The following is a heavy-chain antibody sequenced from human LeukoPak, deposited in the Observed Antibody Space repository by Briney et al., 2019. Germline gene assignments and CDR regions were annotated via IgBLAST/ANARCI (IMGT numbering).Heavy chain of an antibody. V-gene: IGHV1-46*01. D-gene: IGHD7-27*01. CDR3: ARSTGARGAFDI. CDR1: GYTFTSRY. CDR2: INPSGGST. J-gene: IGHJ3*02. Sequence: ASVKVSCKASGYTFTSRYMHWVRQAPGQGLEGMGIINPSGGSTSYAQKFQGRVIMTRDTSTSTVYMELRSLRSDDTAVHYCARSTGARGAFDIWGQGTMVTVSS.